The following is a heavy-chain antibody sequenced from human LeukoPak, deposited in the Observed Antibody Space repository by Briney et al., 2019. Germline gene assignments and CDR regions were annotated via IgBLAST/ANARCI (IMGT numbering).Heavy chain of an antibody. CDR3: GRLGEHYYYYMDV. D-gene: IGHD3-16*01. V-gene: IGHV3-53*01. CDR1: GFTVSSNY. J-gene: IGHJ6*03. CDR2: TYSNGRT. Sequence: PGGSLRLSCAASGFTVSSNYMSWVRQAPGKGLEWVSVTYSNGRTYYADSVKGRFTISRDNSKNTLYLQMNSLRAEDTAIYYCGRLGEHYYYYMDVWGKGTTVTVSS.